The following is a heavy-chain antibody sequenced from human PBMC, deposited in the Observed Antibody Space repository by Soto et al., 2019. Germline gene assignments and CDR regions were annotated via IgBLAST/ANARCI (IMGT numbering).Heavy chain of an antibody. CDR1: GYSFTSYW. D-gene: IGHD3-10*01. V-gene: IGHV5-51*01. CDR2: IYPGDSDT. Sequence: GESLKISCKGSGYSFTSYWIGWVRQMPGKGLEWMGIIYPGDSDTRHSPSFQGQVTISTDKSISTAYLQWSSLKASDTAMYYCARMVRGVIITTDYYYYYMDVWGKGTTVTVSS. J-gene: IGHJ6*03. CDR3: ARMVRGVIITTDYYYYYMDV.